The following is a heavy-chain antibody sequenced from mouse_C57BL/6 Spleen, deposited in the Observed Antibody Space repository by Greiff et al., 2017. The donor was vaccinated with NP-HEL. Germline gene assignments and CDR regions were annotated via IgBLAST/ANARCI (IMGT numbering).Heavy chain of an antibody. Sequence: QVQLQQPGAELVKPGASVKLSCKASGYTFTSYWMHWVKQRPGQGLEWIGMIHPNSGSTNYNEKFKSKATLTVDKSSSTAYMQLSSLTSEDSAVYYCARDPYDYHWYFDVWGTGTTVTVAS. V-gene: IGHV1-64*01. CDR2: IHPNSGST. CDR1: GYTFTSYW. J-gene: IGHJ1*03. D-gene: IGHD2-4*01. CDR3: ARDPYDYHWYFDV.